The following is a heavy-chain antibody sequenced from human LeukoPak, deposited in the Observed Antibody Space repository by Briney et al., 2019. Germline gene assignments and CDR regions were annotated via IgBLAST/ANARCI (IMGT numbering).Heavy chain of an antibody. CDR2: IKEDANEE. CDR3: ARAGYCTSNSCYSPNFYYMDV. Sequence: GGSLRLSCAASGFTFSNFGMHWVRQAPGKGLEWVANIKEDANEEYYVDSVRGRFIISRDNAKNSLFLQMYSLRADDTAVYYCARAGYCTSNSCYSPNFYYMDVWGKGTTVAVSS. CDR1: GFTFSNFG. V-gene: IGHV3-7*01. J-gene: IGHJ6*03. D-gene: IGHD2-2*01.